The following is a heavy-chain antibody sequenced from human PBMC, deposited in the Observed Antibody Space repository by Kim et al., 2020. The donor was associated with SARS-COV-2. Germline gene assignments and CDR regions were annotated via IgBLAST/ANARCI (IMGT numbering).Heavy chain of an antibody. CDR2: T. J-gene: IGHJ3*02. V-gene: IGHV5-51*01. CDR3: ARTLTYDAFDI. Sequence: TRYSPSFQGQVTISADKSISTAYLQWSSLKASDTAMYYCARTLTYDAFDIGGQGTMVTVSS.